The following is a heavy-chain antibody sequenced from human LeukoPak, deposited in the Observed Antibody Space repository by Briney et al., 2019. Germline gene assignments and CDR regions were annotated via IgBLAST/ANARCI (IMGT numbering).Heavy chain of an antibody. CDR2: INPNSGGT. V-gene: IGHV1-2*02. J-gene: IGHJ3*02. D-gene: IGHD2-15*01. CDR1: GYTFTGYY. Sequence: ASVKVSCKASGYTFTGYYMHWVRQAPGQGLEWMGWINPNSGGTNYAPKFQGRVTMTRDTSISTAYMELSRLRSDDTAVYYCASTAGDCSGGSCYPRGDAFDIWGQGTMVTVSS. CDR3: ASTAGDCSGGSCYPRGDAFDI.